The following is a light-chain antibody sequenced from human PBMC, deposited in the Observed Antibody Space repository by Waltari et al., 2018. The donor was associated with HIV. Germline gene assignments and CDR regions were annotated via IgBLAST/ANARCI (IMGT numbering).Light chain of an antibody. Sequence: QSALTQPASVSGSPGQAITISCTGTSSDVGGYNFCSWYQQHPGKAPKLMIYEGSKRPSGVSNRFSGSKSGNTASLTISGLQAEDEADYYCCSYTSSNTYVFGTGTEVSVL. V-gene: IGLV2-23*01. CDR1: SSDVGGYNF. CDR2: EGS. J-gene: IGLJ1*01. CDR3: CSYTSSNTYV.